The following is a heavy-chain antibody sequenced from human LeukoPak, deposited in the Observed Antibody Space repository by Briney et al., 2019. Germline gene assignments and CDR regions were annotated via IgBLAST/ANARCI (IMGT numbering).Heavy chain of an antibody. CDR2: IYYSGST. D-gene: IGHD1-26*01. V-gene: IGHV4-31*03. Sequence: SETLSLTCTVSGGSISSGGYYWSWIRQHPGKGLEWIGYIYYSGSTYYNPSLKSRVTISVDTSKNQFSLKLSSVTAADTAVYYCARKSGSYYFPLDYWGQGTLLTVSS. J-gene: IGHJ4*02. CDR1: GGSISSGGYY. CDR3: ARKSGSYYFPLDY.